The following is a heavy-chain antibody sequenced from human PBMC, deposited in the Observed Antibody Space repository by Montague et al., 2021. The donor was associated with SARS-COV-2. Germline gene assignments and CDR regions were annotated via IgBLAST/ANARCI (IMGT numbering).Heavy chain of an antibody. CDR2: ISHGGGT. D-gene: IGHD2-15*01. V-gene: IGHV4-34*01. Sequence: SETLSLTCDVYGGSFSSYWSWIRQPPGRGLEWVGQISHGGGTNYXPSLKSRVTISVDTSKNQVSLKLSSVTAADTAVYYCASHCGGGRCYFGMDVWGQGTTATVSS. CDR1: GGSFSSY. CDR3: ASHCGGGRCYFGMDV. J-gene: IGHJ6*02.